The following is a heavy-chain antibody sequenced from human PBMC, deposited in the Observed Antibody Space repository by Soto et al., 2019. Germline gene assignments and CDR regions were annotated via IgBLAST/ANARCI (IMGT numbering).Heavy chain of an antibody. Sequence: ASVKVSCKASGGTFTSYPISWVRQAPGQGLEWMGGIIPIFGTANDAQKFQGRVTITADESTSTAYMELSSLRSEDTAVYYCARGARELLHTYYYGMDVWGQGTLVTVSS. J-gene: IGHJ6*02. D-gene: IGHD3-10*01. CDR3: ARGARELLHTYYYGMDV. V-gene: IGHV1-69*13. CDR2: IIPIFGTA. CDR1: GGTFTSYP.